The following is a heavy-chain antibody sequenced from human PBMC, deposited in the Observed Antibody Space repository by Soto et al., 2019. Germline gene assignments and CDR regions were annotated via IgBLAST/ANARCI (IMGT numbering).Heavy chain of an antibody. V-gene: IGHV3-30*18. Sequence: QVQLVESGGGVVQPGRSLRLSCAASGFTFSSYGMHWVRQAPGKGLEWVAVISYDGSNKYYADSVKGRFTISRDNSKNTMYLQMNSLRADDTGVYYCAKDAGYYYYDGMDVWGQGTTVTVSS. CDR3: AKDAGYYYYDGMDV. D-gene: IGHD3-10*01. J-gene: IGHJ6*02. CDR1: GFTFSSYG. CDR2: ISYDGSNK.